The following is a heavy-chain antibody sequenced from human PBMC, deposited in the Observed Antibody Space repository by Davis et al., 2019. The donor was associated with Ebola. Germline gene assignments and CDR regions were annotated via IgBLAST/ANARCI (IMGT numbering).Heavy chain of an antibody. V-gene: IGHV3-73*01. D-gene: IGHD1-7*01. CDR3: TGTRGGADY. CDR2: IRSKANSYAT. J-gene: IGHJ4*02. CDR1: GFTFSGSA. Sequence: ESLKLSCAASGFTFSGSAMHWVRQASGKGLEWVGRIRSKANSYATAYAASVKGRFTISRDDSKNTAYLQMNSLKTEDTAVYYCTGTRGGADYWGQGTLVTVSS.